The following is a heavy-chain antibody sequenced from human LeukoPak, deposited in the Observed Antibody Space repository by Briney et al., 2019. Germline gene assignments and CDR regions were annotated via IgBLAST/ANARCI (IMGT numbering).Heavy chain of an antibody. CDR3: ARTTEAHSWRTRYYDYYMDV. Sequence: SETLSLTCTVSGGSISSYYWNWIRQPPGKGLEWIGYIHYSGSTTYNPSLKSRVTISVDTSKNQFSLKLSSVTAADTAVYYCARTTEAHSWRTRYYDYYMDVWGKGTTVTVSS. CDR2: IHYSGST. CDR1: GGSISSYY. V-gene: IGHV4-59*01. J-gene: IGHJ6*03. D-gene: IGHD6-13*01.